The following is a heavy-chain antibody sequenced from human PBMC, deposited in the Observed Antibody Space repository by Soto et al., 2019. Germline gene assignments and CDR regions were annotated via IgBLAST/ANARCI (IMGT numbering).Heavy chain of an antibody. CDR3: LVIMSVRTDAFVI. J-gene: IGHJ3*02. CDR2: INSDGSST. CDR1: GFTLSNDW. V-gene: IGHV3-74*01. D-gene: IGHD3-16*01. Sequence: EAQLVESGGGLVQPGGSLRLSCAASGFTLSNDWMHWVRQAPGKGLVWVSRINSDGSSTSYADSVKGRFTISRDNAKNTLYLQMNTLRADDTAVYNCLVIMSVRTDAFVIWGQGAMVTVSS.